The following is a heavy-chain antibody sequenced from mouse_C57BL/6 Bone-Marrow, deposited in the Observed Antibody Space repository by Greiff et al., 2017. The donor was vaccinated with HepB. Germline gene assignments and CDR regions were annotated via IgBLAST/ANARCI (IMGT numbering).Heavy chain of an antibody. CDR2: IDPENGDT. D-gene: IGHD1-1*01. V-gene: IGHV14-4*01. CDR1: GFNIKDDY. Sequence: DVKLVESGAELVRPGASVKLSCTASGFNIKDDYMHWVKQRPEQGLEWIGWIDPENGDTEYASKFQGKATITADTSSNTAYLQLSSLTSEDTAVYYCTTPTVVHFDYWGQGTTLTVSS. J-gene: IGHJ2*01. CDR3: TTPTVVHFDY.